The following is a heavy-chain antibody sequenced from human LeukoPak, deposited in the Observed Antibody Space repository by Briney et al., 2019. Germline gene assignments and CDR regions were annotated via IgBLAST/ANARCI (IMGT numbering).Heavy chain of an antibody. D-gene: IGHD6-13*01. Sequence: PGGSLRLSCAASGFTFSSYAMSWVRQAPGKGLEWVSAISGSGGSTYYADSVKGRFTISRDNSKNTLYLQMNSLRAEDTAVYYCAKVLYSSSWYGTFDYWGQGTLVTVSS. V-gene: IGHV3-23*01. CDR3: AKVLYSSSWYGTFDY. CDR1: GFTFSSYA. J-gene: IGHJ4*02. CDR2: ISGSGGST.